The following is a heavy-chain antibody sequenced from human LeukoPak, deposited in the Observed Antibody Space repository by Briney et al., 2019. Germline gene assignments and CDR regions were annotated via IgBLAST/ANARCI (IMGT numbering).Heavy chain of an antibody. CDR3: ARDPRTVRI. CDR2: ISGNGGVI. CDR1: WFTFSSYS. D-gene: IGHD1-1*01. J-gene: IGHJ4*02. V-gene: IGHV3-48*01. Sequence: GGSLRLSCAASWFTFSSYSMNWVRQAPGKGREWLSYISGNGGVIQYADSVKGRFTISRDNAKNLLYLQMDSLRVEDTAIYYCARDPRTVRIWGQGTLVTVSS.